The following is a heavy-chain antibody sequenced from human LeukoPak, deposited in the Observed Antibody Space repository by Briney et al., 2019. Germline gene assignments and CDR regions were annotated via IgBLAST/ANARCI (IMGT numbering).Heavy chain of an antibody. Sequence: ASVKVSCKASGYTFTSYGISWVRQAPGQGLEWMGWISAYNGNTNYAQKLQGRVTMTTDTSTSTAYMELRSLRSDDTAVYYCARDQIMITLGGPSPGYWGQGTLVTVSS. CDR1: GYTFTSYG. V-gene: IGHV1-18*01. D-gene: IGHD3-16*01. CDR3: ARDQIMITLGGPSPGY. CDR2: ISAYNGNT. J-gene: IGHJ4*02.